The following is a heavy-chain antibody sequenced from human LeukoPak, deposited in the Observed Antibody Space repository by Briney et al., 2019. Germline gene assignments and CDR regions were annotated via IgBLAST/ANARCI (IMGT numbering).Heavy chain of an antibody. D-gene: IGHD3-22*01. CDR3: ARDWYYYDSSGYYIVAFHL. V-gene: IGHV4-4*07. CDR1: GGSISIYY. Sequence: SETLSLTCTVSGGSISIYYWIWIRQPAGKGREWIGRIYSSGSTHYNPSLKSRVPMAVDPSKNQFSLKLSSVTAADTAVYYCARDWYYYDSSGYYIVAFHLWGRGPMVPVSS. J-gene: IGHJ3*01. CDR2: IYSSGST.